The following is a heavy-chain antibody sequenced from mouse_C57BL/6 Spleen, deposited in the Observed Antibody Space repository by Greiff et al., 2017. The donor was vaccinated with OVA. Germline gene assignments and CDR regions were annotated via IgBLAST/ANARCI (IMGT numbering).Heavy chain of an antibody. CDR2: INPNNGGT. D-gene: IGHD1-1*01. Sequence: EVQLQQSGPELVKPGASVKISCKASGYTFTDYYMNWVKQSHGKSLEWIGDINPNNGGTSYNQKFKGKATLTVDKSSSTAYMELRSLTSEDSAVYYCARGGYYYGSSYGFGYWGQGTLVTVSA. J-gene: IGHJ3*01. CDR3: ARGGYYYGSSYGFGY. CDR1: GYTFTDYY. V-gene: IGHV1-26*01.